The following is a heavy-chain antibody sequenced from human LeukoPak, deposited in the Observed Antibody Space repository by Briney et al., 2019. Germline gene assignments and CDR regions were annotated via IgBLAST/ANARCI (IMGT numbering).Heavy chain of an antibody. CDR3: ARVRVGATTIRVDAFDI. CDR1: GGSISSYY. CDR2: IYYSGST. J-gene: IGHJ3*02. Sequence: SETLSLTCTVSGGSISSYYWSWIRQPPGKGLEWIGYIYYSGSTNYNPSHKSRVTISVDTSKNQFSLKLSSVTAADTAVYYCARVRVGATTIRVDAFDIWGQGTMVTVSS. D-gene: IGHD1-26*01. V-gene: IGHV4-59*01.